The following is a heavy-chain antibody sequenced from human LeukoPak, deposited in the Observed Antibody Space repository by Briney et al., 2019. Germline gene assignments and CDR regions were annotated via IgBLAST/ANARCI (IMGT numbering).Heavy chain of an antibody. J-gene: IGHJ4*02. D-gene: IGHD3-10*01. CDR1: GGSISSGSYY. V-gene: IGHV4-61*02. Sequence: SQTLSLTCTVSGGSISSGSYYWSWIRQLAGKGLEWIGRIYTSGSTNYNPSLKSRVTISVDTSKNQFSLKLSSVTAADTAVYYCARGREGSGIDYWGQGTLVTVSS. CDR3: ARGREGSGIDY. CDR2: IYTSGST.